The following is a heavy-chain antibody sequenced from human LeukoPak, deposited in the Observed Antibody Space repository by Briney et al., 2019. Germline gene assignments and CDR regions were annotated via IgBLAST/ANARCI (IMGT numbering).Heavy chain of an antibody. CDR1: GFTFSSYS. Sequence: TGGSLRLSCAASGFTFSSYSMNWVRQAPGKGLEWVSSISSSSSYIYYADSVKGRFTISRDNSKNTLYLQMNSLRAEDTAVYYCAKVTRFLMYYFDYWGQGALVTVSS. V-gene: IGHV3-21*04. CDR3: AKVTRFLMYYFDY. D-gene: IGHD2-8*01. J-gene: IGHJ4*02. CDR2: ISSSSSYI.